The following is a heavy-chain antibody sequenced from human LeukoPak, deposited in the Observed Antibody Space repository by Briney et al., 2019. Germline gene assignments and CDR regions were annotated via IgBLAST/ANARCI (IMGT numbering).Heavy chain of an antibody. D-gene: IGHD6-13*01. CDR2: ISAYNGNT. V-gene: IGHV1-18*01. CDR3: ARSLPGIAAAGKVRERDQYYFDY. CDR1: GYTFTSYG. J-gene: IGHJ4*02. Sequence: GASVKVSCKASGYTFTSYGISWVRQAPGQGLEWMGWISAYNGNTNYAQKLQGRVTMTRDTSISTAYMELSRLRSDDTAVYYCARSLPGIAAAGKVRERDQYYFDYWGQGTLVTVSS.